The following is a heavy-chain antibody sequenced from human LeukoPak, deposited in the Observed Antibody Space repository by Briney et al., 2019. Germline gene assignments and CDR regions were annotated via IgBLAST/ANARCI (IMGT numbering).Heavy chain of an antibody. J-gene: IGHJ4*02. Sequence: ASVKVSCKASGYTFTDYYMHWVRQAPGQGLEWMGWINPNSGGTHYAQKFQGRVTMTRDTSISTAYMDLSRLRSDDTAVYYCARQRWRGYGDYWGQGTLVTVSS. CDR2: INPNSGGT. CDR3: ARQRWRGYGDY. D-gene: IGHD5-12*01. V-gene: IGHV1-2*02. CDR1: GYTFTDYY.